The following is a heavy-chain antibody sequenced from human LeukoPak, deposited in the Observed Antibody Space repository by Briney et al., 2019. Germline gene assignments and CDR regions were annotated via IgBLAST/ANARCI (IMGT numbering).Heavy chain of an antibody. Sequence: GESLKISCKGSGYSFTSYWIGWVRQMPGKGLEWMGIIYPGDSDTKYSPSFQGQVTISADKSISTAYLQWSSLKASDTAMYYCARSLAAAGKGGDYWGQGTLVTVSS. J-gene: IGHJ4*02. CDR1: GYSFTSYW. D-gene: IGHD6-13*01. V-gene: IGHV5-51*01. CDR2: IYPGDSDT. CDR3: ARSLAAAGKGGDY.